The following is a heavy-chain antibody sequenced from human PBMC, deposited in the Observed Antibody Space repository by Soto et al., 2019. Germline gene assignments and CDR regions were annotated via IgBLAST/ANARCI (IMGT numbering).Heavy chain of an antibody. D-gene: IGHD2-2*01. CDR2: ISAYNGNT. J-gene: IGHJ4*02. CDR3: ARDPHRWYQLLNYFDY. CDR1: GYTFTSYG. Sequence: QVQLVQSGAEVTKPGASVTVSCKASGYTFTSYGISWVRQAPGQGLEWMGWISAYNGNTNYAQKLQGRVTMTTDTSTSTAYMELRSLRSDDTAVYYCARDPHRWYQLLNYFDYWGQGTLVTVSS. V-gene: IGHV1-18*04.